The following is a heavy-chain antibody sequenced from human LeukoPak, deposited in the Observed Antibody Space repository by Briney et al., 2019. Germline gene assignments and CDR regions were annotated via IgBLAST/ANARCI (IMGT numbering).Heavy chain of an antibody. CDR3: AKTLRGSSWAGIDY. CDR1: GFTFSSYG. D-gene: IGHD6-13*01. J-gene: IGHJ4*02. Sequence: PGGSLRLSCAASGFTFSSYGMHWVRQAPGKGLEWVAVIWYDGSNKYYADSVKGRFTISRDNSKNTLYLQMNSLRAEDTAVYYCAKTLRGSSWAGIDYWGQGTLVTVSS. CDR2: IWYDGSNK. V-gene: IGHV3-33*06.